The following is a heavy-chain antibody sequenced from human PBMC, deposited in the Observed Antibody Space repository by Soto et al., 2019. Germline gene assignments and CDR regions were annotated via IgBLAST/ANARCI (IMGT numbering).Heavy chain of an antibody. CDR1: GFTFSSYW. D-gene: IGHD6-6*01. Sequence: GGSLRLSCAASGFTFSSYWMHWVRQAPGKGLVWVSRINSDGSSTSYADSVKGRFTISRDNAKNTLYLQMNSLRAEDTAVYYCARGRSSSSPPWFDYWGQGTLVTVSS. CDR3: ARGRSSSSPPWFDY. J-gene: IGHJ4*02. V-gene: IGHV3-74*01. CDR2: INSDGSST.